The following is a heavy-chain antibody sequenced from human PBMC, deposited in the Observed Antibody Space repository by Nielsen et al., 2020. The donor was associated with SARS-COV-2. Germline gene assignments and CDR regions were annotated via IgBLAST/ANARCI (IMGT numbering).Heavy chain of an antibody. CDR2: IRSKANSYAT. J-gene: IGHJ4*02. V-gene: IGHV3-73*01. CDR1: GFTFSGSA. D-gene: IGHD5-18*01. Sequence: GESLKISCAASGFTFSGSAMHWVRQASGKGLEWVGRIRSKANSYATAYAASVKGRFTISRDDSKNTAYLQMNSLKTEDTAVYYCTRQGTAMVALDYWGQGTLVTVSS. CDR3: TRQGTAMVALDY.